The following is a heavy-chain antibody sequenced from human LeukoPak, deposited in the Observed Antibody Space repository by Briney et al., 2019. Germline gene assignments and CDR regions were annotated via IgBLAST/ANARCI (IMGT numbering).Heavy chain of an antibody. D-gene: IGHD5-24*01. J-gene: IGHJ3*01. Sequence: PGGSLRLSCAASGLTFQNTWMHWIRQAPGEGLAWVSRIINDGITTTYADSVKGRFTISRDNATKTLYLQMNSLRADDTAVYYCAADGEYAFLVWGQGTMVTVSS. CDR1: GLTFQNTW. CDR3: AADGEYAFLV. CDR2: IINDGITT. V-gene: IGHV3-74*01.